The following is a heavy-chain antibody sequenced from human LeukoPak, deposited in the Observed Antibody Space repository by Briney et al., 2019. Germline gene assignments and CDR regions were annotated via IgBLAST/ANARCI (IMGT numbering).Heavy chain of an antibody. CDR1: GYTSTGYY. D-gene: IGHD6-13*01. CDR2: INPNNGGT. J-gene: IGHJ4*02. V-gene: IGHV1-2*02. Sequence: ASVKVSCKASGYTSTGYYMHWVRQAPGQGPEWMGWINPNNGGTKYAEKFQGRVTMTRDTSISTAYMELRRLRSDDTAMYYCARDAGYGSSWLDYWGQGTLVTVSS. CDR3: ARDAGYGSSWLDY.